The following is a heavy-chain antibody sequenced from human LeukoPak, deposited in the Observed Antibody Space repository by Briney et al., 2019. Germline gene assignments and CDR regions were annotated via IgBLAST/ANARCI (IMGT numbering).Heavy chain of an antibody. CDR1: GFTFSSYS. D-gene: IGHD4-23*01. J-gene: IGHJ4*02. Sequence: GGSLRLSCAASGFTFSSYSMNWVRQAPGKGLEWVSSISSSSSYIYYADSVKGRFTISRDNAKNSLYLQMNSLRAEDTAVYYCARLPLIARAGGNDRFGVDYWGQGTLVTVSS. V-gene: IGHV3-21*01. CDR3: ARLPLIARAGGNDRFGVDY. CDR2: ISSSSSYI.